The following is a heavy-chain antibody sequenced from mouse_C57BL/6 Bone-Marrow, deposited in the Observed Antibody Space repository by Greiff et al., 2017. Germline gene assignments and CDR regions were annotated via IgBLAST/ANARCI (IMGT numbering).Heavy chain of an antibody. V-gene: IGHV5-17*01. CDR2: ISSGSSTI. CDR3: ARPGKYYAIDY. Sequence: EVQRVESGGGLVKPGGSLKLSCAASGFTFSDYGMHWVRQAPEKGLEWVAYISSGSSTIYYADTVKGRFTISRDNAKTTLFLQMTSLRSEDTAMYYCARPGKYYAIDYWGQGTSVTVSS. CDR1: GFTFSDYG. J-gene: IGHJ4*01.